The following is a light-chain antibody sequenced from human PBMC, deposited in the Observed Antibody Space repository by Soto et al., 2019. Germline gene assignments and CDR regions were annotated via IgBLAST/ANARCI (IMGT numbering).Light chain of an antibody. CDR3: QQYHNWPIT. CDR1: QTINNN. V-gene: IGKV3-15*01. Sequence: VMTQAPATLSVSPGERATLSCRASQTINNNVAWYQLKDGQVPRLVIYGASTRATGIPARFSGSGSGTEFTLTISSLQSEDFAVYYCQQYHNWPITFGQGTRLESK. CDR2: GAS. J-gene: IGKJ5*01.